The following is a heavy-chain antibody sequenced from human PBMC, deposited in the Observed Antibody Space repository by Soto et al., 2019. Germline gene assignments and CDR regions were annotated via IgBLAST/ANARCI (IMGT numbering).Heavy chain of an antibody. J-gene: IGHJ4*02. CDR2: ISDSGDST. Sequence: EVQLLESGGGLVQPGGSLRLSCAASGFTFNNYAMGWVRQAPGKGLEWVSAISDSGDSTYYADSVKGRFTSSRDNSKNTLYLQMLSLRAEDTAVYYCAKIRTWTFFVYWGQGSLVTVSS. CDR3: AKIRTWTFFVY. CDR1: GFTFNNYA. V-gene: IGHV3-23*01. D-gene: IGHD3-16*01.